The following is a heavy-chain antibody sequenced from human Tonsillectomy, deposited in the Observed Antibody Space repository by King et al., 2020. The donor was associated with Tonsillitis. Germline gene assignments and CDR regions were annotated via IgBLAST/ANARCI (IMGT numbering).Heavy chain of an antibody. CDR3: GRLGYCTSCQFRRGLDY. CDR1: GFTFSSYE. Sequence: VQLVESGGGLVQPGGSLRLSCAASGFTFSSYEMTWVRQAPGKGLEGVSFISCSGTTIYYADSVKGRFTISRDNAKDSLYLQMNSLRAEDTAVYYCGRLGYCTSCQFRRGLDYWGQGTLVTVSS. V-gene: IGHV3-48*03. J-gene: IGHJ4*02. D-gene: IGHD2-8*01. CDR2: ISCSGTTI.